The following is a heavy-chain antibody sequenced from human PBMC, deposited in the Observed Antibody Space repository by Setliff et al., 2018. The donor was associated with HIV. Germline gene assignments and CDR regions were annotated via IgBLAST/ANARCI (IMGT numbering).Heavy chain of an antibody. V-gene: IGHV4-31*03. CDR2: IYYNGSS. Sequence: PSETLSLTCTVSGASIGSGRSHWSWIRQRPGKGLEWIGNIYYNGSSYHNPSLKSRVTISVDTSKNQFSLNLRSVTAADTAVFYCARESQTGAAFDIWGQGTMVTVSS. D-gene: IGHD7-27*01. J-gene: IGHJ3*02. CDR1: GASIGSGRSH. CDR3: ARESQTGAAFDI.